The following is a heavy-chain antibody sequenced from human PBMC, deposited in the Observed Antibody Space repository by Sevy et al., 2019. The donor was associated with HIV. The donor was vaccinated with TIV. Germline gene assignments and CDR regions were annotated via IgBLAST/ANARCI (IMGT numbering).Heavy chain of an antibody. J-gene: IGHJ4*02. CDR1: GFTFSSFW. CDR3: AREIGGGNSF. V-gene: IGHV3-7*01. CDR2: IKQDGSEK. D-gene: IGHD1-1*01. Sequence: GGSLRLSCAASGFTFSSFWMHWVRQAPGKGLEWMANIKQDGSEKYYVHSVKGRFTISRDNAKNSLYLQMNSLRAEDTAVYHCAREIGGGNSFWGQGTLVTVSS.